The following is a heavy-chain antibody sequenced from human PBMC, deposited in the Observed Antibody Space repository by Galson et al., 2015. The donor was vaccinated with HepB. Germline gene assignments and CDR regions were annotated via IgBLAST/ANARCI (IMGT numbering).Heavy chain of an antibody. V-gene: IGHV3-30*18. CDR3: AKEGGESDYGDYGGFDY. CDR2: ISYDGSNK. CDR1: GFTFSSYG. Sequence: SLRLSCAASGFTFSSYGMHWVRQAPGKGLEWVAVISYDGSNKYYADSVKGRFTISRDNSKNTLYLQMNSLRAEDTAVYYCAKEGGESDYGDYGGFDYWGQGTLVTVSS. J-gene: IGHJ4*02. D-gene: IGHD4-17*01.